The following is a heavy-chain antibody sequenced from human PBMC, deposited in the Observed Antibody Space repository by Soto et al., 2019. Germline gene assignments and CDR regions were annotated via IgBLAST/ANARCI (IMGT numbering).Heavy chain of an antibody. CDR1: GCTFSSYS. Sequence: GGSLRLSCAASGCTFSSYSMNWVRQAPGKGLEWVSYISSSSSTIYYADSVKGRFTISRDNAKNSLYLQMNSLRAEDTAVYYCARDPVSLLWFGESFASDDYWGQGTLVTVSS. CDR2: ISSSSSTI. D-gene: IGHD3-10*01. CDR3: ARDPVSLLWFGESFASDDY. V-gene: IGHV3-48*01. J-gene: IGHJ4*02.